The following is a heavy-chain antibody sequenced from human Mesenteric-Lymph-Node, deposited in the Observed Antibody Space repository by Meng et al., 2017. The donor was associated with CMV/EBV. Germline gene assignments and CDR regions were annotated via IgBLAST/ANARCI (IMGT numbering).Heavy chain of an antibody. V-gene: IGHV3-30-3*01. Sequence: GESLKISCAASGFTFSSYVMHWVRQAPGKGLEWVAVTSYDGSNEYHADSVKGRFTISRDKSKNTLYLQMNSLRAEDTAVYYCVRAGSIGRQTTFDYWGQGTLVTVSS. CDR3: VRAGSIGRQTTFDY. J-gene: IGHJ4*02. D-gene: IGHD6-6*01. CDR1: GFTFSSYV. CDR2: TSYDGSNE.